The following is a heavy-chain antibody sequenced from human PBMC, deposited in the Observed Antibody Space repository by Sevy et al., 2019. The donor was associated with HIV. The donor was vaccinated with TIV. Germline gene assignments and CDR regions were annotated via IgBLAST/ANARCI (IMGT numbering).Heavy chain of an antibody. D-gene: IGHD3-22*01. CDR3: TRVRALNYYDTSVSMEYNWFDP. CDR1: GYTFTSYD. CDR2: MNPNTGNT. J-gene: IGHJ5*02. V-gene: IGHV1-8*02. Sequence: ASVKVSCKASGYTFTSYDINWVRQATGQGLEWMGWMNPNTGNTGYAQKFQGRVTMNRDTSTSTAYMELRSLRSDDTAIYYCTRVRALNYYDTSVSMEYNWFDPWGQGTLVTVSS.